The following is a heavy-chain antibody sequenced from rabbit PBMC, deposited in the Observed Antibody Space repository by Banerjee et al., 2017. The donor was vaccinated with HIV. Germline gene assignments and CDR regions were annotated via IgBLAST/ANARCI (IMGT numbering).Heavy chain of an antibody. CDR2: INSNTGNT. V-gene: IGHV1S40*01. CDR3: ARDLGGSSDL. CDR1: GFTISSSHC. Sequence: QSLEESGGGLVQPEGSLALTCKASGFTISSSHCMCWVRQAPGKGLEWIACINSNTGNTVYASWAKGRFTISKTSSTTVTLQMTSLTAADTATYFCARDLGGSSDLWGPGTLVTVS. J-gene: IGHJ4*01. D-gene: IGHD8-1*01.